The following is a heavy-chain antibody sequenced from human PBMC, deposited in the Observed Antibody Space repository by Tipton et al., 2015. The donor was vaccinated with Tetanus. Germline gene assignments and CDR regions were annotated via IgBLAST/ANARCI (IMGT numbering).Heavy chain of an antibody. D-gene: IGHD3-10*01. CDR3: ARGTTMVRGVASSGFYGMGV. Sequence: QLVQSGAEVKKPGASVKVSCKASGYTFANYDINWVRQATGQGLEWMGWMNPNSGNTGYTPKFQGAVTMTRDTSTDTACLEVTSLVAEDTAVYCCARGTTMVRGVASSGFYGMGVWGQGTTVTVSS. CDR2: MNPNSGNT. J-gene: IGHJ6*02. V-gene: IGHV1-8*02. CDR1: GYTFANYD.